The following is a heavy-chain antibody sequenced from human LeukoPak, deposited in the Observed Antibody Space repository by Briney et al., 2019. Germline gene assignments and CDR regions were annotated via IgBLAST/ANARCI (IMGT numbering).Heavy chain of an antibody. J-gene: IGHJ4*01. CDR2: IYYSGST. D-gene: IGHD4-17*01. Sequence: SETLSLTCSVSGGYISSYYWSWIRQPPGKGLEWIGYIYYSGSTNYNPSLKSRVAISVDTSKNQFSLKLDSVTAADTAVYYCARLQATVTIHAYFDYWGQGTLVTVSS. CDR3: ARLQATVTIHAYFDY. CDR1: GGYISSYY. V-gene: IGHV4-59*01.